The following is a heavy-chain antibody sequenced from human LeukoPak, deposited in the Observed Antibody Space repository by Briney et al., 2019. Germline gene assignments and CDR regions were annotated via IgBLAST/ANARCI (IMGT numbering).Heavy chain of an antibody. Sequence: SVKVSCKASGGTFSSYTISWVRQTPGQGLQWMGGIIPRLGSADYAQEFQGRVTISADEFTSTAYMELSSLRSEDTAVYYCARGDYYDSSLNYFDYWGQGTLVTVSS. CDR2: IIPRLGSA. CDR1: GGTFSSYT. J-gene: IGHJ4*02. CDR3: ARGDYYDSSLNYFDY. D-gene: IGHD3-22*01. V-gene: IGHV1-69*16.